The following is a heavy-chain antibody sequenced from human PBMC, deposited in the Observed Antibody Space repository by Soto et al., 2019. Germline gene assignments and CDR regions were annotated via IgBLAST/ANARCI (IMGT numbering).Heavy chain of an antibody. CDR3: ARENSRWFDP. CDR1: GGSISSYY. Sequence: SETLSLTCTVSGGSISSYYWSWIRQPPGKGLEWIGYIYYSGTTSYNPSLKSRVTISIDTSKNQLSPKLTSVTAADTAVYYCARENSRWFDPWGQGTLVTVSS. V-gene: IGHV4-59*01. CDR2: IYYSGTT. J-gene: IGHJ5*02.